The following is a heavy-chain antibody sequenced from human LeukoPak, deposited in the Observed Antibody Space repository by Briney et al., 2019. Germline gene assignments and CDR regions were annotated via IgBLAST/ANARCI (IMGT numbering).Heavy chain of an antibody. V-gene: IGHV4-39*07. CDR3: ARLNIGEFTLVRGVSTKRNNWFDP. Sequence: SETLSLTCTVSGGSISSSSYYWGWIRQPPGKGLEWIGSIYYSGSTYYNPSLKSRVTISVDTSKNQFSLKLSSVTAADTAVYFCARLNIGEFTLVRGVSTKRNNWFDPWGQGTLVTVSS. J-gene: IGHJ5*02. D-gene: IGHD3-10*01. CDR2: IYYSGST. CDR1: GGSISSSSYY.